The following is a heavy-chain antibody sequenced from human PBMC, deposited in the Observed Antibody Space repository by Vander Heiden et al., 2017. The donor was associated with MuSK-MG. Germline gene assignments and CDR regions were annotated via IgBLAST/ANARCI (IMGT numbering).Heavy chain of an antibody. V-gene: IGHV4-30-2*01. CDR1: GGSISSGGYS. CDR2: IYHSGST. D-gene: IGHD5-18*01. J-gene: IGHJ4*02. Sequence: QLQLQESGSGLVKPSQTLSLTCAVSGGSISSGGYSWSWIRQPPGKGLEWIGYIYHSGSTDDNPALKSRVTISVDRSKNKFSLKMSFVNAADTTVYYCARGGNVNPAMGNWGQGNLVTVS. CDR3: ARGGNVNPAMGN.